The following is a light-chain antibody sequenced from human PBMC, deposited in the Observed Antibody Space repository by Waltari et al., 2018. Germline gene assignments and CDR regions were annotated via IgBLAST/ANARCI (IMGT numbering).Light chain of an antibody. CDR1: QSVRGD. CDR3: QQYNNWPPT. J-gene: IGKJ4*01. CDR2: GAS. Sequence: EVVMTQSPVTLSVSPGERATFSCRASQSVRGDLAWYQQKPGQAPRLLIYGASTRATGIPVRFSGSGSGTEFTLTISSLQSEDLAIYYCQQYNNWPPTFGGGTKVEIK. V-gene: IGKV3-15*01.